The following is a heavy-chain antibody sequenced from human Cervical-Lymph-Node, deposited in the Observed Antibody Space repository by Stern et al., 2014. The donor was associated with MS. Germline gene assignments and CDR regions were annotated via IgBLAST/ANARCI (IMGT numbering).Heavy chain of an antibody. V-gene: IGHV3-21*01. CDR3: ARARFGDYARSPHLDS. Sequence: EVQLVESGGGLVTPGESLRLSCDASGFTFSHYSINWVRQAPGKGLEWISSIRNNATHTSYADSVEGRFTISRDSAKDSVALHMVSLRAEDTAVYYGARARFGDYARSPHLDSWGQGTLVTVSS. J-gene: IGHJ4*02. D-gene: IGHD3-3*01. CDR1: GFTFSHYS. CDR2: IRNNATHT.